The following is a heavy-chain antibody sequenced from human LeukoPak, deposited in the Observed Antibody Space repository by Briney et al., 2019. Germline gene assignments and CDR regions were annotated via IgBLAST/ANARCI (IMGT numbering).Heavy chain of an antibody. CDR2: IIPIFGTA. D-gene: IGHD2-15*01. V-gene: IGHV1-69*13. CDR3: ARSPPRYCSGGSCYPEYYFDY. Sequence: SVKVSCKASGYTFTSYGISWVRQAPGQGLEWMGGIIPIFGTANYAQKFQGRVTITADESTSTAYMELSSLRSEDTAVYYCARSPPRYCSGGSCYPEYYFDYWGQGTLVTVSS. J-gene: IGHJ4*02. CDR1: GYTFTSYG.